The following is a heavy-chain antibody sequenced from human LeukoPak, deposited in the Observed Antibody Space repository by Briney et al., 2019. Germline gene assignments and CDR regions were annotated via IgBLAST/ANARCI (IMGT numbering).Heavy chain of an antibody. CDR3: ASSSSAAYYYYYYYMDV. CDR2: IIPIFGTA. D-gene: IGHD6-6*01. Sequence: SVKVSCKASGGTFSSYAISWVRQAPGQGLEWMGGIIPIFGTANYAQKFQGRVTITTDESTSTAYMELISLRSEDTAVYYCASSSSAAYYYYYYYMDVWGKGTTVTVSS. V-gene: IGHV1-69*05. J-gene: IGHJ6*03. CDR1: GGTFSSYA.